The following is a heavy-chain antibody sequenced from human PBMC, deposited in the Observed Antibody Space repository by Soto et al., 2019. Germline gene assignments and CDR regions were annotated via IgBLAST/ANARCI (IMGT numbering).Heavy chain of an antibody. V-gene: IGHV3-23*01. Sequence: PVGCLRLSCVASGFTFSSYVMSCVRQSPGRWLEWVSSISAGGSTTYYADSVKGRFTISRDNSKNTVYVQMNSLRVEDTAVYYCARGPTGWFHPWGQATLVTLSS. CDR1: GFTFSSYV. J-gene: IGHJ5*02. CDR2: ISAGGSTT. CDR3: ARGPTGWFHP.